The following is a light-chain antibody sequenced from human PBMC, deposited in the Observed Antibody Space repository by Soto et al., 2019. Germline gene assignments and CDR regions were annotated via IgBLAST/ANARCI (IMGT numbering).Light chain of an antibody. CDR3: GTGDSGVSAYV. Sequence: QSVLTQPPSVSAAPGQKVTISCSGSSSNIGNNYVSWYQQLPGTAPKLLIYDNNKRPSGIPDRFSGSKSGTSATLGITGLQTGDGAVIYWGTGDSGVSAYVFVMATRVTVL. J-gene: IGLJ1*01. V-gene: IGLV1-51*01. CDR2: DNN. CDR1: SSNIGNNY.